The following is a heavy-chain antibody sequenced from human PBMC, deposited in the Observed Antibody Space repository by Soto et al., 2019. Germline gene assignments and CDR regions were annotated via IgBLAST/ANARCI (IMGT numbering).Heavy chain of an antibody. CDR3: ARGNHYYDSSGYSAFDY. CDR2: IIPIFGTA. D-gene: IGHD3-22*01. CDR1: GGTFSSYA. J-gene: IGHJ4*02. V-gene: IGHV1-69*01. Sequence: QVQLVQSGAEVKKPGSSVKVSCKASGGTFSSYAISWVRQAPGQGLEWMGGIIPIFGTANYAQKFQGRVTITADESTSTAYMELSSLRSEDTAVYYCARGNHYYDSSGYSAFDYWGQGTLVTVSS.